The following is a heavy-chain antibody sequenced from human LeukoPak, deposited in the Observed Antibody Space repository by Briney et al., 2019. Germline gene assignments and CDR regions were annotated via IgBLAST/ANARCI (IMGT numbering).Heavy chain of an antibody. J-gene: IGHJ3*02. CDR1: GGSISSYY. D-gene: IGHD1-26*01. CDR2: IYHSGST. V-gene: IGHV4-38-2*02. Sequence: SETLSLTCTVSGGSISSYYWGWIRQPPGKGLEWIGSIYHSGSTYYNPSLKSRVTISVDTSKNQFSLKLSSVTAADTAVYYCARYRAGANDAFDIWGQGTMVTVSS. CDR3: ARYRAGANDAFDI.